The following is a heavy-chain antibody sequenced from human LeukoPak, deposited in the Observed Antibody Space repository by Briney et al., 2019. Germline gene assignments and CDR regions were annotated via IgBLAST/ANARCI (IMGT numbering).Heavy chain of an antibody. CDR2: ISRSSSYI. D-gene: IGHD2-2*01. V-gene: IGHV3-21*01. J-gene: IGHJ3*01. CDR3: ARALFPYLLLSTAFAF. Sequence: GGALRLSCAASGFTFSSESRNGGRQAPGKGREGVSSISRSSSYIYYADTVKGRFTISRDNAKNSLYLQMNSQRAEDTAGNYRARALFPYLLLSTAFAFWGQVTMVTVSS. CDR1: GFTFSSES.